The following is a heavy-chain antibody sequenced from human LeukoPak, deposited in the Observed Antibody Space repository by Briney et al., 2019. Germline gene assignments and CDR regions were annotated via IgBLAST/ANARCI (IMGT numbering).Heavy chain of an antibody. V-gene: IGHV3-23*01. CDR2: ISGSGGST. CDR1: GFAFSSYA. J-gene: IGHJ4*02. D-gene: IGHD5-18*01. Sequence: PGGSLRLSCAASGFAFSSYAMSWVRQAPGKGLEWVSAISGSGGSTYYADSVKGRFTISRDNSKNTLYLQMNSLRAEDTAVYYCAKYNTXMVTLFDYWGQGTLVTVSS. CDR3: AKYNTXMVTLFDY.